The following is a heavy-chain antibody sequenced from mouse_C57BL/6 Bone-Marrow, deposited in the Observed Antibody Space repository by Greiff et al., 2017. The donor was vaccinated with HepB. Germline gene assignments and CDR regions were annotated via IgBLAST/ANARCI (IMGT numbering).Heavy chain of an antibody. CDR2: ISDGGSYT. D-gene: IGHD2-5*01. J-gene: IGHJ2*01. CDR3: ARKGAYYSNYVDY. V-gene: IGHV5-4*03. Sequence: DVMLVESGGGLVKPGGSLKLSCAASGFTFSSYAMSWVRQTPEKRLEWVATISDGGSYTYYPDNVKGRFTISRDNAKNNLYLQMSHLKSEDTAMYYCARKGAYYSNYVDYWGQGTTLTVSS. CDR1: GFTFSSYA.